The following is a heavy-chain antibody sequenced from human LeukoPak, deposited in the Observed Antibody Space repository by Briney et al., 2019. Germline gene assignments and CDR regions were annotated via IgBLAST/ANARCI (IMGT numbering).Heavy chain of an antibody. CDR1: GFTFSSYA. J-gene: IGHJ4*02. CDR2: ISYDGSNK. CDR3: AREPGSPSSGYSLDY. D-gene: IGHD3-22*01. Sequence: PGGSLRLSCAASGFTFSSYAMHWVRQAPGKGLEWVAVISYDGSNKYYADSVKGRFTISRDNSKNTLYLQMNSLRAEDTAVYYCAREPGSPSSGYSLDYWGQGTLVTVSS. V-gene: IGHV3-30-3*01.